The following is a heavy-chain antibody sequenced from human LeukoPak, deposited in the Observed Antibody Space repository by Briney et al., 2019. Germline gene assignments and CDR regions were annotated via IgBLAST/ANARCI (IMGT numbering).Heavy chain of an antibody. CDR2: ISYDGSNK. D-gene: IGHD3-3*01. Sequence: QPGRSLRLSCAASGFTFSSYAMHWVRQAPGKGLEWVAVISYDGSNKYYADSVKGRFTISRDNSKNTLYLQMNSLRAEDTAVYYCASGGVRILSANPVDYYYGMDVWGQGTTVTVSS. CDR1: GFTFSSYA. CDR3: ASGGVRILSANPVDYYYGMDV. V-gene: IGHV3-30-3*01. J-gene: IGHJ6*02.